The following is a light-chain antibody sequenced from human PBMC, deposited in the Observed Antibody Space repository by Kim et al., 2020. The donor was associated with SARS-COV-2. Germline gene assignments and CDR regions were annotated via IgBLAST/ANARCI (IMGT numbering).Light chain of an antibody. CDR2: RAS. V-gene: IGKV1-5*03. CDR3: QQSHTYSWT. J-gene: IGKJ1*01. CDR1: RSISDY. Sequence: DIQMTQSPSTLSAFVGDRVTITCRASRSISDYLAWYQQKPGKAPNLLIYRASYLKSGVPSRFSGSGSETEFTLTVSSLEPDDFATYYCQQSHTYSWTFGLGTKVDIK.